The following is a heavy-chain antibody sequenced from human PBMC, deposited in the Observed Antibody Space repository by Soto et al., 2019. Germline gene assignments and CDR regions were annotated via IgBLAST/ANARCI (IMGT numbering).Heavy chain of an antibody. Sequence: LGGSLRLSCAASGFTFSDYYMSWIRQAPGKGLEWVSYISSSGSTIYYADSVKGRFTISRDNAKNSLYLQMNSLRAEDAAVYYCARAGLYCGGDCYYYYGMDVWGQGTTVTVSS. V-gene: IGHV3-11*01. CDR2: ISSSGSTI. CDR1: GFTFSDYY. CDR3: ARAGLYCGGDCYYYYGMDV. D-gene: IGHD2-21*02. J-gene: IGHJ6*02.